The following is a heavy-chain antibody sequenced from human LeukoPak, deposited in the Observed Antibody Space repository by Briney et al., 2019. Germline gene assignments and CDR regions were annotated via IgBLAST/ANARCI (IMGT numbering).Heavy chain of an antibody. V-gene: IGHV3-23*01. CDR1: GFTFSSYA. D-gene: IGHD3-3*01. CDR3: AKDPYYDFWSGYRVDNWFDP. Sequence: GGSLRLSCPASGFTFSSYAMSWVRQAPGKGLEWVSAISGSGGSTYYADSVKGRFTISRDNSKNTLYLQMNSLRAEDTAVYYCAKDPYYDFWSGYRVDNWFDPWGQGTLVTVSS. J-gene: IGHJ5*02. CDR2: ISGSGGST.